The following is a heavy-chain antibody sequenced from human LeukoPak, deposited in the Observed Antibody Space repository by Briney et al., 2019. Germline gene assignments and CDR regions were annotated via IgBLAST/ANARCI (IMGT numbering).Heavy chain of an antibody. J-gene: IGHJ4*02. CDR2: ISGSGGST. CDR1: GFTFSSYA. Sequence: GGSLRLSCSASGFTFSSYAMSWVRQAPGKGLECVSAISGSGGSTYYADSVKGRFTIARDNSKNTLYLQMNSLRAEDTAVYYCAKDSGSYEFDYWGQGTLVTVSS. CDR3: AKDSGSYEFDY. D-gene: IGHD1-26*01. V-gene: IGHV3-23*01.